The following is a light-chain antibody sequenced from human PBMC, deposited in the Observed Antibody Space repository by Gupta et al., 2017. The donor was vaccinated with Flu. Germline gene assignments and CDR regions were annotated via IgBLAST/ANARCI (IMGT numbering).Light chain of an antibody. J-gene: IGLJ1*01. CDR1: SSDVGAYNY. CDR3: SSYTSSSTYV. Sequence: QSALTQPASVSGSPGQSITISCSGASSDVGAYNYVSWYQQHPGKAPKLMIYEVNNRPSGVSNRFSGSKSGNTASLTISGRQAEDEADYYCSSYTSSSTYVFGTGTKVNVL. CDR2: EVN. V-gene: IGLV2-14*01.